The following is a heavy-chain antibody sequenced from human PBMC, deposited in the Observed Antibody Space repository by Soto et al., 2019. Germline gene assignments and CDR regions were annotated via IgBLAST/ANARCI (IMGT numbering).Heavy chain of an antibody. CDR2: ISSSSSYI. CDR3: ARDRGVVVAAALSTP. V-gene: IGHV3-21*01. J-gene: IGHJ5*02. CDR1: GFTFTSYS. Sequence: PGGSLRLSCAASGFTFTSYSMNWVRQAPGKGLEWVSSISSSSSYIYYADSVKGRLTISRDNAKNSLYLQMNSLRSDDTAVYYCARDRGVVVAAALSTPWGQVTLGTVSS. D-gene: IGHD2-15*01.